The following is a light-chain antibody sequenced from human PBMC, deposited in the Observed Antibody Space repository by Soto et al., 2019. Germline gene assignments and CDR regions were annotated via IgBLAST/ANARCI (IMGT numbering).Light chain of an antibody. CDR2: EVT. V-gene: IGLV2-14*01. Sequence: QSVLTQPASVSGSPGQSIAISCTGTRSDVGAYNYVSWYQQHPGKAPKLMISEVTNRPSGVSDRFSGSKSGNTASLTISGLQAEDEDDYYCSSFTSRFTFVFGTGTKVTVL. J-gene: IGLJ1*01. CDR1: RSDVGAYNY. CDR3: SSFTSRFTFV.